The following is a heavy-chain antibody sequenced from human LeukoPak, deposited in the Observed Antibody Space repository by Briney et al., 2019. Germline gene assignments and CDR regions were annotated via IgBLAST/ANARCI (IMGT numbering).Heavy chain of an antibody. CDR3: AKALFTHYYDSSGYYPGDY. D-gene: IGHD3-22*01. CDR2: ISYDGSNK. Sequence: PGGSLRLSCAASGFTFSSYGMHWVRQAPCKGLEWVAVISYDGSNKYYADSVKGRFTISRDNSKNTLYLQMNSLRAEDTAVYYCAKALFTHYYDSSGYYPGDYWGQGTLVTVSS. J-gene: IGHJ4*02. CDR1: GFTFSSYG. V-gene: IGHV3-30*18.